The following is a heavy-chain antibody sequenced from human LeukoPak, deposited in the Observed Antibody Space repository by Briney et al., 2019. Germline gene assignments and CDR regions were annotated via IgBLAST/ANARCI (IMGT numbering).Heavy chain of an antibody. Sequence: GGSLRLSCAASGFTFSSYGMHWVRQAPGKGLEWVAVISYDGSNKYYADSVKGRFTISRDNSKNTLYLQMNSLRAEDTAVYYCGHHSGSSGGVGYWGQGTLVTVSS. J-gene: IGHJ4*02. D-gene: IGHD1-26*01. CDR1: GFTFSSYG. CDR3: GHHSGSSGGVGY. CDR2: ISYDGSNK. V-gene: IGHV3-30*03.